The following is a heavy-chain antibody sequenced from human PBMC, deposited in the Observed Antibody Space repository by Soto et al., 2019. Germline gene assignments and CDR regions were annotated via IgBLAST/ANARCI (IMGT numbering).Heavy chain of an antibody. D-gene: IGHD2-15*01. CDR3: ARGPMGCSGGSCYSGDYYYGMDV. V-gene: IGHV4-30-2*01. J-gene: IGHJ6*02. Sequence: QLQLQESGSGLVKPSQTLSLTCAVSGGSISSGGYSWSWIRQPPGKGLEWIGYIYHSGSTYYNPSLKRRVTISVDRSKNQFSLKLSSVTAADTAVYYCARGPMGCSGGSCYSGDYYYGMDVWGQGTTVTVSS. CDR1: GGSISSGGYS. CDR2: IYHSGST.